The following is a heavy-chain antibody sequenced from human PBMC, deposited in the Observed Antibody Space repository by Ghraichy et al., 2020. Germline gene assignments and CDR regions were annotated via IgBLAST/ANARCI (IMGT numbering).Heavy chain of an antibody. CDR2: ISGSGGST. CDR1: GFTFSSYA. D-gene: IGHD2-2*01. CDR3: AKDHCSSTSCLFYYYYGMDV. Sequence: GESLNISCAASGFTFSSYAMSWVRQAPGKGLEWVSAISGSGGSTYYADSVKGRFTISRDNSKNTLYLQMNSLRAEDTAVYYCAKDHCSSTSCLFYYYYGMDVWGQGTKVTVSS. V-gene: IGHV3-23*01. J-gene: IGHJ6*02.